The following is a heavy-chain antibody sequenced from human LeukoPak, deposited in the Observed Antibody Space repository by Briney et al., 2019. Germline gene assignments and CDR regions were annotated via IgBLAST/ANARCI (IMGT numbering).Heavy chain of an antibody. CDR1: GFTFTTYW. CDR3: ARRAGAYSHPYDY. Sequence: GGSLRLSCVASGFTFTTYWMYWVRQVPGKGLVWVSRIKGDGSSILYADSVKGRFTISRDNTKNTLYLQMNSLRAEDTAVYYCARRAGAYSHPYDYWGQGTLVTVSS. J-gene: IGHJ4*02. D-gene: IGHD4/OR15-4a*01. CDR2: IKGDGSSI. V-gene: IGHV3-74*01.